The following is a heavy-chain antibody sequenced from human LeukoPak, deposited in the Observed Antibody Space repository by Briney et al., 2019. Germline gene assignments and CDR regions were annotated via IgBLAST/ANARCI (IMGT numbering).Heavy chain of an antibody. D-gene: IGHD6-19*01. CDR1: GFTIGNRW. Sequence: PGGSLRLSCTASGFTIGNRWMHWVRQAPGRGLVWVARIFGDATGASYADSVKGRFSISRDNSKNTVYLQLNSLRAEDTAVYYCAKTRGWPYYFNYWGQGTLVTVSS. CDR2: IFGDATGA. V-gene: IGHV3-74*01. CDR3: AKTRGWPYYFNY. J-gene: IGHJ4*02.